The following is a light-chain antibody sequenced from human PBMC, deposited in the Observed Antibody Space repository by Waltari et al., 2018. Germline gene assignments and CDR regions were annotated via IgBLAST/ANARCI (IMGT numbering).Light chain of an antibody. J-gene: IGKJ4*01. CDR1: ESVLYSSNNKNH. CDR3: QQYYNTPLT. V-gene: IGKV4-1*01. Sequence: DIVMTQSPESLAVSLGERATINCKSSESVLYSSNNKNHLAWYQQKPGQPPKLLIYWASTRKSGVPDRFSGSGSETDFTLTVSSLQAEDVAFYYCQQYYNTPLTFGGGTKVEIK. CDR2: WAS.